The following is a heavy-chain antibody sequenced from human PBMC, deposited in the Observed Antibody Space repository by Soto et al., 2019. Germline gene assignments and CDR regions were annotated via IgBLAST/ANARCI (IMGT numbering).Heavy chain of an antibody. Sequence: GGSLRLSCAASGFTFSSYSMNWVRQAPGKGLEWVSSISSSSSYIYYADSVKGRFTISRDNAKNSLYLQMNSLRAEDTAVYYCASEPYYYGSGTLEAFDIWGQGTMVTVSS. J-gene: IGHJ3*02. CDR2: ISSSSSYI. CDR3: ASEPYYYGSGTLEAFDI. V-gene: IGHV3-21*01. D-gene: IGHD3-10*01. CDR1: GFTFSSYS.